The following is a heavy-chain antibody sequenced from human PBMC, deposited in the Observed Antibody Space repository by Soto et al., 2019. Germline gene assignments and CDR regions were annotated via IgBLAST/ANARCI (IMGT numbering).Heavy chain of an antibody. J-gene: IGHJ4*02. CDR3: ARMRTRLPVTPSYVQDADFDY. CDR1: GGSISSGGYY. V-gene: IGHV4-31*03. CDR2: IYYSGST. D-gene: IGHD4-4*01. Sequence: SETLSLTCTVSGGSISSGGYYWSWIRQHPGKGLEWIGYIYYSGSTYYNPSLKSRVTISVDTSKNQFSLKLSSVTAADTAVYYCARMRTRLPVTPSYVQDADFDYWGQGTLVTVSS.